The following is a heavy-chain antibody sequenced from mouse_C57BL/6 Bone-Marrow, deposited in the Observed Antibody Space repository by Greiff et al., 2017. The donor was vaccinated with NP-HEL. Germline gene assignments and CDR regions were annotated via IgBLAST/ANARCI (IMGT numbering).Heavy chain of an antibody. CDR1: GYTFTSYT. V-gene: IGHV1-4*01. CDR3: ASLYYSNYPFAY. Sequence: QVLLQQSGAELARPGASVKMSCKASGYTFTSYTMHWVKQRPGQGLEWIGYINPSSGYTKYNQKFKDKATLTADKSSSTAYMQLSSLTSEDSAVYYCASLYYSNYPFAYWGQGTLVTVSA. CDR2: INPSSGYT. D-gene: IGHD2-5*01. J-gene: IGHJ3*01.